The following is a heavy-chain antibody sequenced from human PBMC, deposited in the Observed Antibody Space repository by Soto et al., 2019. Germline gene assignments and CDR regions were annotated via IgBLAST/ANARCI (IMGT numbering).Heavy chain of an antibody. J-gene: IGHJ5*02. Sequence: LSLTWTVSGGSLSTTYWSWIRQPPGKGLEWMGYLYYGGISNYKPSLKSRLTISEDTAKNQFSLKLNSVTAADTAVYYCAGGISWDWFDPWGQGTLVTVSS. V-gene: IGHV4-59*13. D-gene: IGHD6-13*01. CDR3: AGGISWDWFDP. CDR1: GGSLSTTY. CDR2: LYYGGIS.